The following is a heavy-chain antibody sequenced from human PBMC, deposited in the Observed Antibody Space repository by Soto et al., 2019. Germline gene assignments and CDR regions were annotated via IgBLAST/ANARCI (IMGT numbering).Heavy chain of an antibody. CDR3: ARLGIAARLYYFDY. V-gene: IGHV4-31*03. CDR2: IYYSGST. Sequence: SETLSLTCTVSGGSISSGGYYWSWIRQHPGKGLGWIGYIYYSGSTYYNPSLKSRVTISVDTSKNQFSLKLSSVTAADTAVYYCARLGIAARLYYFDYWGQGTLVTVSS. J-gene: IGHJ4*02. D-gene: IGHD6-6*01. CDR1: GGSISSGGYY.